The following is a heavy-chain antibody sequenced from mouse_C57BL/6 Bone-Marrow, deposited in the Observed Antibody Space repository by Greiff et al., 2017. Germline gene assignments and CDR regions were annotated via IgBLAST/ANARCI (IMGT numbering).Heavy chain of an antibody. CDR1: GYTFTDYE. CDR3: TRYYYGWYFDV. Sequence: QVQLQQSGAELVRPGASVTLSCKASGYTFTDYEMHWVKQTPVHGLEWIGAIDPETGGPAYNQKFKGKAILTADKSSSTAYMELRSLTSEDSAVYYCTRYYYGWYFDVWGTGTTVTVSS. CDR2: IDPETGGP. D-gene: IGHD2-1*01. V-gene: IGHV1-15*01. J-gene: IGHJ1*03.